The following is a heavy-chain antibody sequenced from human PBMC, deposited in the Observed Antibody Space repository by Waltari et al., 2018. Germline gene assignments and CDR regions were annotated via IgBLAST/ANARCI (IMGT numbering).Heavy chain of an antibody. V-gene: IGHV1-2*06. J-gene: IGHJ5*02. CDR1: GYTFTGYY. CDR3: ATGPGIAAAGTQGDWFDP. Sequence: QVQLVQSGAEVKKPGASVKVSCKASGYTFTGYYMHWVRQAPGQGLEWRGRINPNGGGTNDAQKVQGMVTMTRGTSISTAYMELSRLRSDDTAVYYCATGPGIAAAGTQGDWFDPWGQGTLVTVSS. D-gene: IGHD6-13*01. CDR2: INPNGGGT.